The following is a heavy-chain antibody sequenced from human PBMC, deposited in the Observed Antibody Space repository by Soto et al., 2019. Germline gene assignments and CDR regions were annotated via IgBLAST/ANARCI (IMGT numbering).Heavy chain of an antibody. D-gene: IGHD3-16*01. CDR3: AMVDNYVTPTPQDV. CDR1: GYTFTSYY. Sequence: EASVKVSCKASGYTFTSYYMHWVRQAPGQGLEWMGIINPSGGSTSYAQKFQGRLTMTTDTSTSTAYMDLGSLTSDDTAVYYCAMVDNYVTPTPQDVWGQGTTVTVSS. J-gene: IGHJ6*02. V-gene: IGHV1-46*01. CDR2: INPSGGST.